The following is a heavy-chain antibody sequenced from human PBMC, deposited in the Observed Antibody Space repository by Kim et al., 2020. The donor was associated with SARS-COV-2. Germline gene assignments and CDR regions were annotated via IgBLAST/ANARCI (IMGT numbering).Heavy chain of an antibody. D-gene: IGHD3-22*01. CDR1: GGSVSSGSYY. Sequence: SETLSLTCTVSGGSVSSGSYYWSWIRQPPGKGLEWIGYIYYSGSTNYNPSLKSRVTISVDTSKNQFSLKLSSVTAADTAVYYCARAGYYDSSGYFIDSPPVPFDPWGQGTLVTVSS. CDR2: IYYSGST. CDR3: ARAGYYDSSGYFIDSPPVPFDP. V-gene: IGHV4-61*01. J-gene: IGHJ5*02.